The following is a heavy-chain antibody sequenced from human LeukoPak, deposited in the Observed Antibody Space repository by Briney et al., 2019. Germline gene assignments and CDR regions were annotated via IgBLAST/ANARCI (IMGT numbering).Heavy chain of an antibody. CDR3: ARGGSGWYPSGFDP. V-gene: IGHV4-4*07. CDR2: IYTSGTT. D-gene: IGHD6-19*01. J-gene: IGHJ5*02. Sequence: SETLSLTCTVSGGPISSYYWSWVRQPAGKGLEWIGRIYTSGTTNYNPSLKSRVTMSVDTSKNQFSLKLSSVTAADTAVYYCARGGSGWYPSGFDPWGQGTLVTVSS. CDR1: GGPISSYY.